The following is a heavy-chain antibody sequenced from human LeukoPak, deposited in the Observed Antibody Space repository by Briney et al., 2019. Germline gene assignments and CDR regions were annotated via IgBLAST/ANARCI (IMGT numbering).Heavy chain of an antibody. CDR1: GGSISSSSYY. D-gene: IGHD3-16*01. Sequence: SEALSLTCTVSGGSISSSSYYWGWIRQPPGKGLEWIGSIYYSGNTYYNPSLKSRITISVDTSKNQFSLKLSSVTAADTAVYYCARLWVNWGQGTLVTVSS. V-gene: IGHV4-39*01. J-gene: IGHJ4*02. CDR2: IYYSGNT. CDR3: ARLWVN.